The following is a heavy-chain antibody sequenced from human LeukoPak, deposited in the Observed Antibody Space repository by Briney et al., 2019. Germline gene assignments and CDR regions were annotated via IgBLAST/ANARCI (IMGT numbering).Heavy chain of an antibody. CDR1: GYSISSGYY. CDR2: MYYSGST. D-gene: IGHD5-12*01. V-gene: IGHV4-61*05. Sequence: SETLSLTCTVSGYSISSGYYWGWIRQPPGKGLEWIGYMYYSGSTNYNPSLKSRVTISVDMSKNQVSLKLSSVTAADTAVYYCARDERGYSGYDLGYYYYYMDVWGKGTTVTVSS. J-gene: IGHJ6*03. CDR3: ARDERGYSGYDLGYYYYYMDV.